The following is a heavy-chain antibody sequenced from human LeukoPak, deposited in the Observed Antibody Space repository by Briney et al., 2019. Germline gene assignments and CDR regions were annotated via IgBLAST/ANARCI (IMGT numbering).Heavy chain of an antibody. CDR3: AKRDSSGWYYFDY. CDR1: GFTFSYYP. CDR2: ISYAGTKI. Sequence: GRSLRLSCVASGFTFSYYPMHWVRQAPGKGLEWVATISYAGTKIYYADSVKGRFTISRDNSKNTLYLQMNSLRAEDTAVYYCAKRDSSGWYYFDYWGQGTLVTVSS. V-gene: IGHV3-30-3*02. J-gene: IGHJ4*02. D-gene: IGHD6-19*01.